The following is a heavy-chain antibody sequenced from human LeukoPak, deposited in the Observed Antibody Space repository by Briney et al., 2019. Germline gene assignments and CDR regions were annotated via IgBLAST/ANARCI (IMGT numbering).Heavy chain of an antibody. CDR3: AKTRRVGIYDSSGMDY. CDR1: GFTFSSYA. V-gene: IGHV3-23*01. CDR2: ISGSGGST. Sequence: AGGSLRLSCAASGFTFSSYAMSWVRQAPGKGLEWVSAISGSGGSTYYADSVKGRFTISRDNSKNTLYLQMNSLRAEDTAVYYCAKTRRVGIYDSSGMDYWGQGTLVTVSS. D-gene: IGHD3-22*01. J-gene: IGHJ4*02.